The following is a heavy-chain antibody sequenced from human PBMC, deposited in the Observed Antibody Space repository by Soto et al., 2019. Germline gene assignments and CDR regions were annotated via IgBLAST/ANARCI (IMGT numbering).Heavy chain of an antibody. CDR2: IVYSGSI. D-gene: IGHD1-26*01. V-gene: IGHV4-59*08. Sequence: PSETLSLTCTVSGGSIDPYYWRWIRQSPGKGLEWIGDIVYSGSIDYSPSLKSRVSMSVDTSNNQFSLKLSSVTAADTAVYFCARRIWERDFFDHWGQGTRVT. CDR3: ARRIWERDFFDH. J-gene: IGHJ4*02. CDR1: GGSIDPYY.